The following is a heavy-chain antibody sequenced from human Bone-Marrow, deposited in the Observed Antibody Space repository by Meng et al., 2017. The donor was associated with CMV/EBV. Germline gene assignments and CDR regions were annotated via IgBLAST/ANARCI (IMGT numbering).Heavy chain of an antibody. J-gene: IGHJ4*02. CDR2: INPNSGGT. CDR1: GYTFSEYY. Sequence: ASVKVSCKASGYTFSEYYMHWVRQAPGQGLEWMGWINPNSGGTTYGQKFQGRVAMTRDTSISTAYLELSRLRSDDTAVYYCARAGDIAVAGSFDYWGQGTLVTVSS. V-gene: IGHV1-2*02. D-gene: IGHD6-19*01. CDR3: ARAGDIAVAGSFDY.